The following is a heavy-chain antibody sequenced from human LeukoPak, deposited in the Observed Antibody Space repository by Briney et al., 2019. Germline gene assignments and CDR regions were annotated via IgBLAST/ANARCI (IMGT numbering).Heavy chain of an antibody. V-gene: IGHV3-30*02. CDR2: IRYDGSNK. J-gene: IGHJ4*02. Sequence: GGSLRLSCAASGFTFSSYGMHWVRQAPGKGLEWVAFIRYDGSNKYYADSVKGRFTISRANSKNTLYLQMNSLRAKDTAVSYCAKDRIQLWLVDYWGQGTLVTVSS. CDR1: GFTFSSYG. CDR3: AKDRIQLWLVDY. D-gene: IGHD5-18*01.